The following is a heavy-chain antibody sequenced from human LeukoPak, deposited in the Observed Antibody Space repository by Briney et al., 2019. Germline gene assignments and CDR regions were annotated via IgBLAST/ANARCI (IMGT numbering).Heavy chain of an antibody. V-gene: IGHV3-23*01. J-gene: IGHJ4*02. CDR3: AKFNGVYSSSWYIGFDY. CDR2: ISGSGGST. D-gene: IGHD6-13*01. Sequence: GGSLRLSCAASGFTLSSYAMSWVRQAPGKGLEWVSAISGSGGSTYYADSVKGRFTISRDNSKNTLYLQMNSLRAEDTAVYYCAKFNGVYSSSWYIGFDYWGQGTLVTVSS. CDR1: GFTLSSYA.